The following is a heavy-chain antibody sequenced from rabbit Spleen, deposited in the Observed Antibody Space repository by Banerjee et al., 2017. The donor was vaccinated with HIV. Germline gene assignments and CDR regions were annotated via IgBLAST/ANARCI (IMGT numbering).Heavy chain of an antibody. V-gene: IGHV1S40*01. CDR1: GFSFSNGYY. CDR3: ARDTATSFSTYGMDL. D-gene: IGHD1-1*01. J-gene: IGHJ6*01. Sequence: QQLVESGGGLVKPGASLTLTCKASGFSFSNGYYMSWVRQAPGKGLEWIACTAGGRSSFTYYASWAKGRFTISKASSTTVTLQMTSLTAADTATYFCARDTATSFSTYGMDLWGPGTLVTVS. CDR2: TAGGRSSFT.